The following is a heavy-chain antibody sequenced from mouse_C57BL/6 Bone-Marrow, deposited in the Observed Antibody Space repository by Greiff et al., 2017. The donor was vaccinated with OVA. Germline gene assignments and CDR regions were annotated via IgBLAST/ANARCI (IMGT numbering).Heavy chain of an antibody. Sequence: QVQLQQSGAELARPGASVKLSCKASGYTFTSYGISWVKQRTGQGLEWIGEIYPRSGNTYYNEKFKGKATLTADKSSSTAYMELRSLTSEDSAVYFCAREGAYDYDAAWFAYWGQGTLVTVSA. CDR2: IYPRSGNT. CDR1: GYTFTSYG. CDR3: AREGAYDYDAAWFAY. J-gene: IGHJ3*01. V-gene: IGHV1-81*01. D-gene: IGHD2-4*01.